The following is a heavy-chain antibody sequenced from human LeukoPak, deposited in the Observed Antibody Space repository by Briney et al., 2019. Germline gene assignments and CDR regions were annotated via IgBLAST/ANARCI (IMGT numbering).Heavy chain of an antibody. CDR3: TRGSIAYYYMDV. V-gene: IGHV4-34*01. CDR2: ISHRGGI. D-gene: IGHD3-22*01. J-gene: IGHJ6*03. CDR1: GGSFSGYN. Sequence: SETLSLTCGVYGGSFSGYNWNWIRQSPGRGLEWIAEISHRGGINYNPSLKSRVTISVDTSKNQFSLKLSSVTAADTAVYYCTRGSIAYYYMDVWGKGTTVTISS.